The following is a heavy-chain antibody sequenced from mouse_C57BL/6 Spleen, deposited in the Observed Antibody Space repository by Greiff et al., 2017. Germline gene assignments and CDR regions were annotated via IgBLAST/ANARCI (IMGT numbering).Heavy chain of an antibody. Sequence: QVQLQQPGAELVKPGASVKVSCKASGYTFTSYWMHWVKQRPGQGLEWIGRIHPSDSDTNYNQKFKGKATLTVDKSSSTAYMQLSSLTSEDSAVYYCARHDYDGGWFAYWGQGTLVTVSA. CDR3: ARHDYDGGWFAY. V-gene: IGHV1-74*01. CDR2: IHPSDSDT. J-gene: IGHJ3*01. D-gene: IGHD2-4*01. CDR1: GYTFTSYW.